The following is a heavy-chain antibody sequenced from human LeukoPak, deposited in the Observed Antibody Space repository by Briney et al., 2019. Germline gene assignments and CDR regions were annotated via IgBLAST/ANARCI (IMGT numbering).Heavy chain of an antibody. CDR2: IIPILGIA. CDR3: ARDPPNSSSTSCPPP. J-gene: IGHJ5*02. D-gene: IGHD2-2*01. CDR1: GGTFSSYA. V-gene: IGHV1-69*04. Sequence: GASVKVSCKASGGTFSSYAISWVRQAPGQGLEWMGRIIPILGIANYAQKFQGRVTITADKSTSTAYMELSSLRSEDTAVYYCARDPPNSSSTSCPPPWGQGTLVTVSS.